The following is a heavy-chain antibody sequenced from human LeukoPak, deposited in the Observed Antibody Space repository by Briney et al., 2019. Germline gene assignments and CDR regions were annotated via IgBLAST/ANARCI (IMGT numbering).Heavy chain of an antibody. V-gene: IGHV3-33*08. CDR2: IWYDGSNK. CDR1: GFTFSSYA. J-gene: IGHJ4*02. Sequence: GGSLRLSCAASGFTFSSYAMSWVRQAPGKGLEWVAVIWYDGSNKYYADSVKGRFTISRDNSKNTLYLQMNSLRAEDTAVYYCARDLAPHYYDSSGYYGKFDYWGQGTLVTVSS. CDR3: ARDLAPHYYDSSGYYGKFDY. D-gene: IGHD3-22*01.